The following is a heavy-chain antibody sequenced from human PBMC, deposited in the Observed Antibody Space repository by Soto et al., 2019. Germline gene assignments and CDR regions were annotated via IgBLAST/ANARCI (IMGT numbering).Heavy chain of an antibody. CDR3: ARGLISCYCYGYSGYYYGMDV. J-gene: IGHJ6*02. CDR2: INHSGST. V-gene: IGHV4-34*01. D-gene: IGHD5-18*01. CDR1: GGSFSGYY. Sequence: SETLSLTCAVYGGSFSGYYWSWIRQPPGKGLKWIGEINHSGSTNYNPSLKSRVTISVDTSKNQFSLMLSSVTAAVTAVYYCARGLISCYCYGYSGYYYGMDVWGQGTTVTVSS.